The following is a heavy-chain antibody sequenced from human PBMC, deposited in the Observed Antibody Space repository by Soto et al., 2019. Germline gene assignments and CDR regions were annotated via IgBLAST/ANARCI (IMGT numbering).Heavy chain of an antibody. CDR2: IWSNGINK. V-gene: IGHV3-33*06. Sequence: SLRLSCAASGFRFSAFGMHWVRQAPGKGLEWVAVIWSNGINKYYADSVRGRFTIPRDNSKNTLDLQMNSLRVEDTALYYCVKERAPFDAFDIWGLGTMVTVSS. CDR1: GFRFSAFG. CDR3: VKERAPFDAFDI. J-gene: IGHJ3*02.